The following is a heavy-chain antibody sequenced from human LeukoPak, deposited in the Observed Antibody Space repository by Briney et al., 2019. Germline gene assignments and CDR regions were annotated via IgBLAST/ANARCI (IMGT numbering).Heavy chain of an antibody. CDR2: IYSGGNT. J-gene: IGHJ4*02. CDR1: GFTVSSNY. Sequence: GGSLRLSCAASGFTVSSNYMSWVRQAPGKGLEWVSVIYSGGNTYYADSAKGRFTISRDNSKNTLYLKMNSLRVEDTAVYYCARDTSGWYLAWGQGTLVTVSS. V-gene: IGHV3-66*01. CDR3: ARDTSGWYLA. D-gene: IGHD6-19*01.